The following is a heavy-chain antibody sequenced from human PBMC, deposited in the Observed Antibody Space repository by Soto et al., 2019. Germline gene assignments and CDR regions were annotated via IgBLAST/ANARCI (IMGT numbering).Heavy chain of an antibody. CDR3: ARDSGKGAYFDY. CDR1: GFTFSDHY. CDR2: IRNKANSYTT. V-gene: IGHV3-72*01. D-gene: IGHD1-26*01. Sequence: EVQLVESGGGLVQPGGSQRLSCAASGFTFSDHYMDWVRQAPGKGLGWVGRIRNKANSYTTDYAASVKGRFTISSDDSKDSLYLPMNSLKTEDTAIYYCARDSGKGAYFDYWGHGTLATVSS. J-gene: IGHJ4*01.